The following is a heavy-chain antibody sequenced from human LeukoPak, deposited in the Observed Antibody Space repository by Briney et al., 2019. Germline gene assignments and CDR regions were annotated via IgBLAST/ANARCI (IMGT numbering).Heavy chain of an antibody. CDR2: IYYSGST. Sequence: SETLSLTCTVSGGSISSYYWSWIRQPPGKGLEWIGYIYYSGSTNYNPSLKSRVTISVDTSKNQFSLKLSSVTAADTAVYYCASLCSGGSCYSRDYWGQGTLVTVSS. CDR1: GGSISSYY. CDR3: ASLCSGGSCYSRDY. V-gene: IGHV4-59*01. D-gene: IGHD2-15*01. J-gene: IGHJ4*02.